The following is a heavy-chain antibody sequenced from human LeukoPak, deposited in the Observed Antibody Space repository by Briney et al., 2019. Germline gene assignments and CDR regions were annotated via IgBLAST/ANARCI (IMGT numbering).Heavy chain of an antibody. CDR1: AYTFTDYY. CDR3: ARARGKYCSSTSCSISDY. D-gene: IGHD2-2*01. CDR2: INPKSGGT. V-gene: IGHV1-2*02. Sequence: ASVKVSCKASAYTFTDYYIHWLRQAPGQGLEWMGWINPKSGGTDYAQKLQGRVTMTTDTSTSTAYMELRSLRSDDTAVYYCARARGKYCSSTSCSISDYWGQGTLVTVSS. J-gene: IGHJ4*02.